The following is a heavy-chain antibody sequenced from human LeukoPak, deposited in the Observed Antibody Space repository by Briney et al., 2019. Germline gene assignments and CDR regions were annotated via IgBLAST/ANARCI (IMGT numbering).Heavy chain of an antibody. J-gene: IGHJ4*02. CDR3: ASDRDGYNYLRYFDY. Sequence: SETLSLTCTVSGGSISSSSYYWGWIRQPPGKGLEWIGSIYCSGSTYYNPSLKSRVTISVDTSKNQFSLKLSSVTAADTAVYYCASDRDGYNYLRYFDYWGQGTLVTVSS. CDR2: IYCSGST. D-gene: IGHD5-24*01. CDR1: GGSISSSSYY. V-gene: IGHV4-39*01.